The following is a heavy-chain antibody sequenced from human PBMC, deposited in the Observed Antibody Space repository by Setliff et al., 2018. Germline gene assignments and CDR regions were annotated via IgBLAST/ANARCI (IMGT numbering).Heavy chain of an antibody. J-gene: IGHJ4*02. CDR1: GYTFANSI. Sequence: ASVKVSCKASGYTFANSIVSWVRQAPGQGLEWMGWISAYNGNTHIKEKFQGRVSMTTDTSTNTVYMEINSLRPDDTAVYFCARGGAAAAGKKGVFEHWGQGTLVTVS. CDR3: ARGGAAAAGKKGVFEH. CDR2: ISAYNGNT. D-gene: IGHD6-13*01. V-gene: IGHV1-18*04.